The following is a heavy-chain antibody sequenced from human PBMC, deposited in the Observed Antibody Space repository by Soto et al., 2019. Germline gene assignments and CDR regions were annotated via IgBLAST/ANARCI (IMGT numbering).Heavy chain of an antibody. CDR2: ISDSGGTV. CDR1: GSTFSSYE. D-gene: IGHD3-3*01. V-gene: IGHV3-48*03. Sequence: GGSLRLSCAASGSTFSSYEMNWVRQAPGQGLEWVSYISDSGGTVYYADSVKGRFTVSRDNAQNSVYLQMNSLRTEDTAVYYCARDLLHYDFWSGYSAYFYYGMDVWGPGTTVTVSS. J-gene: IGHJ6*02. CDR3: ARDLLHYDFWSGYSAYFYYGMDV.